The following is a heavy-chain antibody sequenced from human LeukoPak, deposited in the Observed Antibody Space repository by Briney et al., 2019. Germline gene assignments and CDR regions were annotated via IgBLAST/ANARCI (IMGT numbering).Heavy chain of an antibody. D-gene: IGHD6-6*01. CDR3: ARDPSIRPHDAFDI. CDR1: GYTFTGYY. CDR2: IIPIFGTA. J-gene: IGHJ3*02. V-gene: IGHV1-69*13. Sequence: SVKVSCKASGYTFTGYYMHWVRQAPGQGLEWMGGIIPIFGTANYAQKFQGRVTITADESTSTAYMELSSLRSEDTAVYYCARDPSIRPHDAFDIWGQGTMVTVSS.